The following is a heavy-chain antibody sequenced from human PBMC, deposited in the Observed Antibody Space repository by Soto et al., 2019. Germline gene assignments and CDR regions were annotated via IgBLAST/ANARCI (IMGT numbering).Heavy chain of an antibody. CDR3: ARGGGYPTKKLDY. D-gene: IGHD5-12*01. CDR1: GFTFSSYA. CDR2: ISYDGSNK. V-gene: IGHV3-30-3*01. J-gene: IGHJ4*02. Sequence: QVQLVESGGGVVQPGRSLRLSCAASGFTFSSYAMHWVRQAPGKGLEWVAVISYDGSNKYYADSVKGRFTISRDNSKNTLYLQMNSLRAEDTAVYYCARGGGYPTKKLDYWGQGTLVTVSS.